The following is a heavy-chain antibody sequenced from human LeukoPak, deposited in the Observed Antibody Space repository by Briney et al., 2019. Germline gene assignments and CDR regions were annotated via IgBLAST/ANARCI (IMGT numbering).Heavy chain of an antibody. CDR1: GFTFSSYA. Sequence: GGSLRLFCAASGFTFSSYAMRWVRQAPGKRLEWVSAISGSGGSTYYADSVKGRFTISRDNSKNTLYLQMNSLRAEDTAVYYCAKFGNSQYCSSTSCPFDYWGQGTLVTVSS. V-gene: IGHV3-23*01. J-gene: IGHJ4*02. CDR2: ISGSGGST. D-gene: IGHD2-2*01. CDR3: AKFGNSQYCSSTSCPFDY.